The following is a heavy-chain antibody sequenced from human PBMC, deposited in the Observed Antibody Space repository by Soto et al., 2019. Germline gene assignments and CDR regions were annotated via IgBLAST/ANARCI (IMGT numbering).Heavy chain of an antibody. J-gene: IGHJ5*02. D-gene: IGHD2-15*01. CDR3: ARGIATGQLDP. CDR1: GYTFTRYT. V-gene: IGHV1-3*01. Sequence: QVQLVQSGAEVKKPGASVKISCKASGYTFTRYTMNWVRQAPGQRLEWMGWINPDNGNTKSSQKFQDRVIITRDTSASTAYMALSSLRSEHTAVYYCARGIATGQLDPWGQGTLVTVSS. CDR2: INPDNGNT.